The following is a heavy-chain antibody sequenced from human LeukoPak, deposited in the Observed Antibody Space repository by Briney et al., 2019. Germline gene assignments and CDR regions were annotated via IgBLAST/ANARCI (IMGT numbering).Heavy chain of an antibody. CDR2: IYTSEST. CDR3: ARDYYVWGSYRPSRYFDY. J-gene: IGHJ4*02. CDR1: GGSISSSNYY. D-gene: IGHD3-16*02. V-gene: IGHV4-61*02. Sequence: SQTLSLTCSVSGGSISSSNYYWSWIRQPAGKGLEWIGRIYTSESTNYNPSLKSRVTISVDTSKNQFSLKLSSVTAADTAVYYCARDYYVWGSYRPSRYFDYWGQGTLVTVSS.